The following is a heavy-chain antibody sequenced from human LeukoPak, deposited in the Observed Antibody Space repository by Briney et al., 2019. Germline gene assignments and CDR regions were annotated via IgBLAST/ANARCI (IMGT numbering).Heavy chain of an antibody. CDR2: ISYDGSNK. D-gene: IGHD3-3*01. Sequence: PGRSLRLSCAASGFTFSSYGMHWVRQAPGKGLEWVAVISYDGSNKYYADSVKGRFTISRDNSKNTLYLQMNSLRAEDTAVYYCAKDGRTYYDFWSGYWVGRRERANWFDPWGQGTLVTVSS. CDR1: GFTFSSYG. J-gene: IGHJ5*02. V-gene: IGHV3-30*18. CDR3: AKDGRTYYDFWSGYWVGRRERANWFDP.